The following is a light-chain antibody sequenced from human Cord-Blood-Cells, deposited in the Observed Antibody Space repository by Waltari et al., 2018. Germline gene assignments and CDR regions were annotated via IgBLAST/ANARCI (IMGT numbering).Light chain of an antibody. CDR3: SSYTSSSTLV. J-gene: IGLJ3*02. CDR2: DVS. Sequence: QSALTQPASVSGSPGQSITISCPGTSSYVGGYNHVSWYQQHPGKAPKLMIYDVSNRPSGVSNRCSGSKSGNTASLTISGLQAEDEADYYCSSYTSSSTLVFGGGTKLTGL. V-gene: IGLV2-14*03. CDR1: SSYVGGYNH.